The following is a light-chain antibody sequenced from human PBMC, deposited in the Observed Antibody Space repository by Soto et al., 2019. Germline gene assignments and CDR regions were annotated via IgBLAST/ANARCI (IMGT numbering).Light chain of an antibody. J-gene: IGKJ4*01. CDR3: HQYDSSPLT. CDR1: QSVSSSY. Sequence: EIVLTQSPGTLSLSPGERATLSCRASQSVSSSYLAWYQQKPGQAPRLLIYGASSRATGIPDTFSGSGSGTDFTLTISSLEPEEFAVYYWHQYDSSPLTCGGGTKVEIK. V-gene: IGKV3-20*01. CDR2: GAS.